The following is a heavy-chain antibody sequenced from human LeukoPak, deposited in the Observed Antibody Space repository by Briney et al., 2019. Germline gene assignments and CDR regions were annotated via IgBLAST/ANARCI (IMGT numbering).Heavy chain of an antibody. V-gene: IGHV3-30*04. Sequence: GRFLRLSCAASGFTFSSYAMHWVRQAPGKGLEWVAVISYDGSNKYYADSVKGRFTISRDNSKNTLYLQMNSLRAEDTAVYYCAKDQALWFGELLNYYYYYMDVWGKGTTVTISS. CDR1: GFTFSSYA. D-gene: IGHD3-10*01. CDR3: AKDQALWFGELLNYYYYYMDV. CDR2: ISYDGSNK. J-gene: IGHJ6*03.